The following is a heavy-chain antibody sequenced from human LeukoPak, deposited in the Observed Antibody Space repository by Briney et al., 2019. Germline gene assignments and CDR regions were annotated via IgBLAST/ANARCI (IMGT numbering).Heavy chain of an antibody. CDR2: MNPNSGNT. J-gene: IGHJ5*02. CDR3: ARDLQQQRGISWFDP. CDR1: GYTFTSYD. D-gene: IGHD6-13*01. V-gene: IGHV1-8*01. Sequence: ASVKVSCKASGYTFTSYDINWVRQATGQGLEWMGWMNPNSGNTGYAQKFQGRVTMTRNTSISTAYMELSSLRSEDTAVYYCARDLQQQRGISWFDPWGQGTLVTVSS.